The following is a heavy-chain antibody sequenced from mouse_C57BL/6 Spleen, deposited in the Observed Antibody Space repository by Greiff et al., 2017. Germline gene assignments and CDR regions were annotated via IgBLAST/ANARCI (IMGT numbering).Heavy chain of an antibody. D-gene: IGHD3-2*02. J-gene: IGHJ2*01. V-gene: IGHV1-81*01. CDR2: IYPRSGNT. CDR3: AREGLDSSGLDY. Sequence: VQLQQSGAELARPGASVKLSCKASGYTFTSYGISWVKQRTGQGLEWIGEIYPRSGNTYYNEKFKGKATLTADKSSSTAYMELRSLTSADSAVYFCAREGLDSSGLDYGGQGTTLTVSS. CDR1: GYTFTSYG.